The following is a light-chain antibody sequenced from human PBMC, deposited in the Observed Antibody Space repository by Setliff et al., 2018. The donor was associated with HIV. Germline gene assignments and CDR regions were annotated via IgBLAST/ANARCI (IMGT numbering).Light chain of an antibody. CDR2: GVN. V-gene: IGLV2-14*03. CDR3: SSYTSGSTPSV. J-gene: IGLJ1*01. CDR1: STDIGTYTY. Sequence: QSALTQPASVSGSPGQSIAISCTGSSTDIGTYTYVSWYQQHPGQAPKLLIFGVNHRPSGVSDRFSGSKSYNTASLTISGLQAEDGADYYCSSYTSGSTPSVFGAGTKVTVL.